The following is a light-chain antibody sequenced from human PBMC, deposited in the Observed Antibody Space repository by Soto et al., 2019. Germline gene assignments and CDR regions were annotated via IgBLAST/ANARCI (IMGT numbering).Light chain of an antibody. J-gene: IGKJ1*01. CDR3: QQYNKWPWT. Sequence: EIVMTQSPATLSVSPGERATLSCRASQSVSNNFAWHQQKPGQAPRLLIYGASTRATGIPARFSGSGSGTDFTLTISSLQSEDVAVYYCQQYNKWPWTFGQGTKLEIK. CDR2: GAS. CDR1: QSVSNN. V-gene: IGKV3-15*01.